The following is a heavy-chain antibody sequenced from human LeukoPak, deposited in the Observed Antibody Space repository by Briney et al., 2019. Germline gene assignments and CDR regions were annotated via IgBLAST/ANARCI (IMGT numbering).Heavy chain of an antibody. Sequence: PGGSLRLSCAASGFTFSNYAMSWVRQAPGKGLEWVSTISGSGGSTYYADSVKGRFTISRDNSKNTLYLQVNSLRAEDTAVYYCAKDQEPAYYDSSGYLDYWGQGTLVTVSS. CDR3: AKDQEPAYYDSSGYLDY. D-gene: IGHD3-22*01. V-gene: IGHV3-23*01. CDR2: ISGSGGST. J-gene: IGHJ4*02. CDR1: GFTFSNYA.